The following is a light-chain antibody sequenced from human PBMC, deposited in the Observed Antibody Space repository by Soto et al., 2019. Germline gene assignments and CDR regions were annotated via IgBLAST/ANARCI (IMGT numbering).Light chain of an antibody. V-gene: IGLV2-14*01. J-gene: IGLJ2*01. CDR3: ISFTNNHTPPVV. Sequence: QSALTQPASVSGSPGQSITISCTGTDSDVGGYNYVSWYQQHPGKAPKLMIYGVYNRPSGVSNRFSGSKSGNTASLTISGLQAEDEADYYCISFTNNHTPPVVFGGGTKLTVL. CDR1: DSDVGGYNY. CDR2: GVY.